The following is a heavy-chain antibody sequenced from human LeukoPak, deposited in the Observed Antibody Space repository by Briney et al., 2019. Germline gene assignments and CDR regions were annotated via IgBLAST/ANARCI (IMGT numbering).Heavy chain of an antibody. D-gene: IGHD4-17*01. CDR2: ISKDGNYR. CDR3: ATEETTVTPYEH. V-gene: IGHV3-30-3*01. Sequence: GRPLRLSCAASGFTFSSSTMHWVRQAPGKGLEWMAGISKDGNYRSYANSVKGRISISRDNSQNTLFLQMNSLRPEDSAVYYCATEETTVTPYEHWGQGTPVTVSS. CDR1: GFTFSSST. J-gene: IGHJ4*02.